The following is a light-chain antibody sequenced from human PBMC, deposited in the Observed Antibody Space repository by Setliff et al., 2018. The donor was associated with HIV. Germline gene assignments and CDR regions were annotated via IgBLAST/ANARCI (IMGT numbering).Light chain of an antibody. J-gene: IGLJ1*01. CDR3: SSYASTNTLP. CDR2: GVT. Sequence: QSALTQPASVSGSPGQSITISCTGASSDVGDYNYFSWYQQHPGKAPKLMIYGVTNRPSGISNRFSGSKSGDTASLTISGLQAEDEADYYCSSYASTNTLPFGTGTKVTVL. CDR1: SSDVGDYNY. V-gene: IGLV2-14*01.